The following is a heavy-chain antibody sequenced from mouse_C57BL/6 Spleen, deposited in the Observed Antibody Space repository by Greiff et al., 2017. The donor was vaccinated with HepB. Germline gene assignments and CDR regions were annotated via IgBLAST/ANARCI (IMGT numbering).Heavy chain of an antibody. D-gene: IGHD1-1*01. Sequence: VQLKQSGAELMKPGASVKLSCKATGYTFTGYWIEWVKQRPGHGLEWIGEILPGSGSTNYNEKFKGKATFTADTSSNTAYMQLSSLTTEDSAIYYCARFKNYYGSSYEVRGDYFDYWGQGTTLTVSS. CDR3: ARFKNYYGSSYEVRGDYFDY. CDR1: GYTFTGYW. J-gene: IGHJ2*01. CDR2: ILPGSGST. V-gene: IGHV1-9*01.